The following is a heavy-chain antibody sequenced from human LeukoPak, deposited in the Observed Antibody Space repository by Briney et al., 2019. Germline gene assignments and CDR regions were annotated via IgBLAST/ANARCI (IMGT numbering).Heavy chain of an antibody. D-gene: IGHD3-3*01. V-gene: IGHV1-69*05. CDR1: GGTFSSYA. Sequence: SVKVTCKASGGTFSSYAISWVRQAPGQGLEWMGGIIPIFGTANYAQKFQGRVTITTDESTSTAYMELSSLRSEDTAVYYCARGSSYDFWSGYFDYWGQGTLVTVSP. CDR3: ARGSSYDFWSGYFDY. J-gene: IGHJ4*02. CDR2: IIPIFGTA.